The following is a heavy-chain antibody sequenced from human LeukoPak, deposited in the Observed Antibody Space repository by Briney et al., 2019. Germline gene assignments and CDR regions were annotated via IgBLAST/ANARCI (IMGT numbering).Heavy chain of an antibody. CDR2: ISSSGSTI. CDR3: AREPYSSSWYLYDY. CDR1: GFTFSDYY. V-gene: IGHV3-11*04. Sequence: GGSLRLSCAASGFTFSDYYMSWIRQAPGKGLEWVSYISSSGSTIYYADSVKGRFTISRDNAKNSLYLQMNSLRAEDTAVYYCAREPYSSSWYLYDYWGQGTLVTVSS. D-gene: IGHD6-13*01. J-gene: IGHJ4*02.